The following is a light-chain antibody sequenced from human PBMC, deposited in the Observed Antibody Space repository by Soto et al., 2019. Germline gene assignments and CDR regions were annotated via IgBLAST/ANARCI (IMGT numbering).Light chain of an antibody. CDR1: SSDVGGYNY. Sequence: ALTQPASVSGSPGQSITISCTGTSSDVGGYNYVSWYQQHPGKAPKLMIYEVSNRPSGVSNRFSGSKSGNTASLTISGLQAEDEADYYCSSYTSTSTLYVFGSGTKVTVL. J-gene: IGLJ1*01. CDR2: EVS. V-gene: IGLV2-14*01. CDR3: SSYTSTSTLYV.